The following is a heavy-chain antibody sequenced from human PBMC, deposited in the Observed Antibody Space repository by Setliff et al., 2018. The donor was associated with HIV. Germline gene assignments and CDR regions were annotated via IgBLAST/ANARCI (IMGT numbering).Heavy chain of an antibody. J-gene: IGHJ6*02. Sequence: SETLSLTCAVYGGSFSGYYWGWIRQPPVKGLEWIGEINHSGSTNYNPSLKRRVTISVDTSKNQFSLKLSSVTAADTAVHYCASRDRPRIAAAGQEGGGYYYYYYGMDVWGQGTTVTVSS. V-gene: IGHV4-34*01. D-gene: IGHD6-13*01. CDR2: INHSGST. CDR3: ASRDRPRIAAAGQEGGGYYYYYYGMDV. CDR1: GGSFSGYY.